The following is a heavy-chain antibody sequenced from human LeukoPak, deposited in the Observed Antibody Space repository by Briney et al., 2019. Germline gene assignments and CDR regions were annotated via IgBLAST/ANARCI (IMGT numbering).Heavy chain of an antibody. V-gene: IGHV3-23*01. Sequence: GGSLRLSCAASEFIFSSYAMSWVRQAPGKGLEWVSSISRSGGSTYYADSVKGWFTISRDNSKNTLYLQMNSLRAEDTAVYYCATRLTTGTTWPRLEFDDWGQGTLVTVSS. J-gene: IGHJ4*02. CDR1: EFIFSSYA. CDR3: ATRLTTGTTWPRLEFDD. D-gene: IGHD1-1*01. CDR2: ISRSGGST.